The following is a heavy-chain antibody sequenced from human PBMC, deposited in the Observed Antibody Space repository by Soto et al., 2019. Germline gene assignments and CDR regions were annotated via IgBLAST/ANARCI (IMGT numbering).Heavy chain of an antibody. J-gene: IGHJ5*02. CDR3: ATLWEGIVVVPAALDRGFDP. V-gene: IGHV5-51*01. CDR1: GYSFTSYW. Sequence: GESLKISCKGSGYSFTSYWIGWVRQMPGKGLEWMGIIYPGDSDTRYSPSFQGQVTISADKSISTAYLQWSSLKASDTAMYYCATLWEGIVVVPAALDRGFDPWGQGTLVTVSS. CDR2: IYPGDSDT. D-gene: IGHD2-2*01.